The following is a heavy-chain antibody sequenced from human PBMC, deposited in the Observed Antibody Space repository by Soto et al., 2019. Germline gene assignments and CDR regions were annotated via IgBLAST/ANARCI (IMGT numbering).Heavy chain of an antibody. D-gene: IGHD2-15*01. CDR2: ISGSGGST. V-gene: IGHV3-23*01. CDR3: AKDQCSGGSCYYT. J-gene: IGHJ5*02. CDR1: GFTFSSYA. Sequence: EVQLLESGGGLVQPGGSLRLSCAASGFTFSSYAMSWVRQAPGKGLEWVSAISGSGGSTYYADSVKGRFTISRDNSKNTLYRQMNSLRAEDTAVYYCAKDQCSGGSCYYTWGQGTLVTVSS.